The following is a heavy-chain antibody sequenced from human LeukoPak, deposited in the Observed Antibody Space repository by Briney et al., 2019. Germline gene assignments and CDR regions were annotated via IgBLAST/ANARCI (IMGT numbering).Heavy chain of an antibody. CDR2: ISHSGST. Sequence: PSETLSLTCAVYGGSFSGYYWSWIRQPPGKGLEWIGEISHSGSTNYNPSLKSRVTISVDTSKNQFSLKLSSVTAVDTAVYYCARVYGRFYYYYMDVWGKGTTVTISS. CDR3: ARVYGRFYYYYMDV. V-gene: IGHV4-34*01. J-gene: IGHJ6*03. D-gene: IGHD4-17*01. CDR1: GGSFSGYY.